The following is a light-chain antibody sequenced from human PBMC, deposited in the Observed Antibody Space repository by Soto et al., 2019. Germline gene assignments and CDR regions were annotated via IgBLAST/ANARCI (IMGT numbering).Light chain of an antibody. CDR2: EVS. CDR1: SSDVGGYNY. V-gene: IGLV2-8*01. J-gene: IGLJ1*01. CDR3: SSYAGSIPYV. Sequence: QSALTQPPSASGSPGQSVTISCTGTSSDVGGYNYVSWYQQHPGKAPKLMIYEVSKRPSGVPDRFSGSKSGNTASLTVSGLQAEDEAEYYCSSYAGSIPYVFGTGTKLTVL.